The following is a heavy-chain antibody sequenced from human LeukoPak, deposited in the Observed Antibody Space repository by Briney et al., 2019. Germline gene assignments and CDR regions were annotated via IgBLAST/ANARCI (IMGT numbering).Heavy chain of an antibody. Sequence: GGSLRLSCAASGFTVSSNYMSWVRQVPGKGLVWVSRLNSDGSSINYADSVKGRFTISRDNAENTLYLQMNSLRVEDTAVYYCARGVAGTLDYWGQGTLVTVSS. D-gene: IGHD6-19*01. CDR1: GFTVSSNY. CDR3: ARGVAGTLDY. CDR2: LNSDGSSI. J-gene: IGHJ4*02. V-gene: IGHV3-74*01.